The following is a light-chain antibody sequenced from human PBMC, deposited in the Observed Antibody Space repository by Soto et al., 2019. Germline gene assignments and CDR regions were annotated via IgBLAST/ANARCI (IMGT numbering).Light chain of an antibody. J-gene: IGLJ2*01. CDR3: SSYVGSGTYVV. CDR1: SSDVGTYNL. CDR2: EGN. Sequence: QSALTQPASVSGSPGQSITISCTGTSSDVGTYNLVSWYQQHPGNAPKLLIYEGNKRPSGVSNRFSGSKSGNTASLTISGVQAEDEGDYYCSSYVGSGTYVVFGGGTKLTVL. V-gene: IGLV2-23*01.